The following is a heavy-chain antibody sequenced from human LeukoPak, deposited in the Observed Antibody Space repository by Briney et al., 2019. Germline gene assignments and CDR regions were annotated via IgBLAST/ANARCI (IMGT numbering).Heavy chain of an antibody. CDR3: ARLARYHLLEASDI. D-gene: IGHD2-2*01. CDR1: GYTFNEFG. CDR2: ISAYDGGT. V-gene: IGHV1-18*01. J-gene: IGHJ3*02. Sequence: VSVKVSCKASGYTFNEFGISWVRQAPGQGLEWMGWISAYDGGTRYAQSLQGRLSMTTETSTTTAYMELRSLRSDDTAVYYCARLARYHLLEASDIWGQGTMVTVSS.